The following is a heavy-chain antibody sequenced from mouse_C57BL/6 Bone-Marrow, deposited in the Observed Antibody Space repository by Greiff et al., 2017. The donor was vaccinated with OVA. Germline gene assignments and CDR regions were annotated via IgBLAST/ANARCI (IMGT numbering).Heavy chain of an antibody. CDR2: ISSGGSYT. CDR3: ARHLVYYFDY. Sequence: EVKPVESGGDLVKPGGSLKLSCAASGFTFSSYGMSWVRQTPDKRLEWVATISSGGSYTYYPDSVKGRFTISRDNAKNTLYLQMSSLKSEDTAMYYCARHLVYYFDYWGQGTTLTVSS. J-gene: IGHJ2*01. D-gene: IGHD2-2*01. V-gene: IGHV5-6*01. CDR1: GFTFSSYG.